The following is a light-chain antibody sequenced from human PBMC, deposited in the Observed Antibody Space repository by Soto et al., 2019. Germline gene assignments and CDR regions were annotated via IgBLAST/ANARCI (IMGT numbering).Light chain of an antibody. J-gene: IGLJ2*01. Sequence: ALTQPASVSGSPGQSITISCTGTSSDVGGYNYVSWYQQHPGKAPKLMIYDVSNRPSGVSNRFSGSKSGNTASLTISGLQAEDEADYYCSSYTSSSTQVFGGGTKVTVL. CDR1: SSDVGGYNY. V-gene: IGLV2-14*01. CDR2: DVS. CDR3: SSYTSSSTQV.